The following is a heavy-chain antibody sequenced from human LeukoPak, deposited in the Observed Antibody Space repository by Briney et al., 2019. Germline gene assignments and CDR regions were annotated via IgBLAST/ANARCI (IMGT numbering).Heavy chain of an antibody. Sequence: ASVKVSCKASGYTFTSYGISWVRQAPGQGLEWMGWISAYNGNTNYAQKLQGRVTMTTDTSTSTAYMELSSLRSEDTAVYYCARVPAGDYGGNPFDYWGQGTLVTVSS. CDR1: GYTFTSYG. V-gene: IGHV1-18*01. CDR3: ARVPAGDYGGNPFDY. CDR2: ISAYNGNT. D-gene: IGHD4-23*01. J-gene: IGHJ4*02.